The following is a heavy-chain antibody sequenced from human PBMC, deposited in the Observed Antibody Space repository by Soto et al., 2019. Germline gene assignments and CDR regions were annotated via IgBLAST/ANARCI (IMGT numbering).Heavy chain of an antibody. Sequence: GGSLRLSCTASGFTFGDYAMSWFRQAPGKGLEWVGFIRSKAYGGTTEYAASVKGRFTISRDDSKSIAYLQMNSLKTEDTAAYYCTRDMYYDYIWGSYRPFDYWGQGTLVTVSS. CDR1: GFTFGDYA. D-gene: IGHD3-16*02. J-gene: IGHJ4*02. V-gene: IGHV3-49*03. CDR3: TRDMYYDYIWGSYRPFDY. CDR2: IRSKAYGGTT.